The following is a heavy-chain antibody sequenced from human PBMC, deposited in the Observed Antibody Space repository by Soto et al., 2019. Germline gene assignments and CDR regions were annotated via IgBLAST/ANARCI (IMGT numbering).Heavy chain of an antibody. Sequence: EVQLLESGGDVVQPGGSLRLSCAASGFTFEDYTIHWVRQAPGKALEWVSLISWDGGTTYYTHSVKGRFTISRDNSKNSLYLQVNSLRPEDTALYYCAKDGSQKDDDGNWLGSWGQGILVTVSS. CDR3: AKDGSQKDDDGNWLGS. V-gene: IGHV3-43*01. CDR1: GFTFEDYT. CDR2: ISWDGGTT. D-gene: IGHD3-16*01. J-gene: IGHJ5*01.